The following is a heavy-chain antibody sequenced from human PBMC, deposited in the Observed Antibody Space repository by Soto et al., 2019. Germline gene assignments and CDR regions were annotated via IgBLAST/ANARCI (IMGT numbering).Heavy chain of an antibody. V-gene: IGHV4-30-2*01. Sequence: QLQLQESGSGLVKPSQTLSLTCAVSGGSISGTTYSWSWIRQPPRKGLEWIGYIYDSGNTYYNPSLKGQFSISVDRSKNQFSLKLSSVTAADTAVCYFARGQGAAAGHSDFDYWGQGALVTVSS. J-gene: IGHJ4*02. CDR1: GGSISGTTYS. CDR2: IYDSGNT. CDR3: ARGQGAAAGHSDFDY. D-gene: IGHD6-13*01.